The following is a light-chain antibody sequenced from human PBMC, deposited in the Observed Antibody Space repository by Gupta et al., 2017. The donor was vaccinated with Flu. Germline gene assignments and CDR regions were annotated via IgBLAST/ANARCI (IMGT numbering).Light chain of an antibody. CDR1: QIVTSGY. CDR3: QQYATSPPT. J-gene: IGKJ5*01. Sequence: IVLTQSPVTLSLSPGDRSTLSCVASQIVTSGYLAWYQQRPGLTPRVLLYDASTRGTGLPDRFSGSGSGTEFMRTISRLEPDDFAVYYCQQYATSPPTFGEGTRVEIK. CDR2: DAS. V-gene: IGKV3D-20*01.